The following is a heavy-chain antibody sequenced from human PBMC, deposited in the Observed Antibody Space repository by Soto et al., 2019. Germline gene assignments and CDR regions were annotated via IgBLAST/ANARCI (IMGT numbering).Heavy chain of an antibody. J-gene: IGHJ4*02. D-gene: IGHD1-26*01. Sequence: QVQLVKSGGGVVQPGRSLRLSCAASGFNFNTYFMHWVRQAPGKGLEWVAMIFPNGRDKEYADSVKGRFTTSRDNSNNRMYLQMHSLRPEDTSVYYCARDAEHGSNWDLAYWGQGALVTVSS. CDR1: GFNFNTYF. CDR2: IFPNGRDK. V-gene: IGHV3-30*13. CDR3: ARDAEHGSNWDLAY.